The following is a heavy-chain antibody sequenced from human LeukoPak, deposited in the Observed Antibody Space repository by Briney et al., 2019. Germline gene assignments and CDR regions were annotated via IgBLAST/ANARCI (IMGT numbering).Heavy chain of an antibody. CDR3: ARVEVGATFDP. J-gene: IGHJ5*02. CDR2: IYYSGST. CDR1: GGSISSYY. D-gene: IGHD1-26*01. Sequence: PSETLSLTCTVSGGSISSYYWSWIRQPPGKGLEWIGYIYYSGSTYYNPSLKSRVTISVDTSKNQFSLKLSSVTAADTAVYYCARVEVGATFDPWGQGTLVTVSS. V-gene: IGHV4-59*08.